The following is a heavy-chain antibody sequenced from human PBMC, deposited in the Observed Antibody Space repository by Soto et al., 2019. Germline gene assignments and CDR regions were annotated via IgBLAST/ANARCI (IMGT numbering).Heavy chain of an antibody. CDR3: ARDGQSLAPYALYV. CDR1: GFTFSGHA. V-gene: IGHV3-33*01. J-gene: IGHJ6*01. CDR2: IWYDGSNK. Sequence: QVQVVESGGGVVQPGRSLRLSCTASGFTFSGHAMHWVRQPPGKGLEWVAQIWYDGSNKYYADSVKGRFTISRDNSKNTLYVQRDSVRVEDTDVYYCARDGQSLAPYALYVWGQATSVTVSS. D-gene: IGHD6-19*01.